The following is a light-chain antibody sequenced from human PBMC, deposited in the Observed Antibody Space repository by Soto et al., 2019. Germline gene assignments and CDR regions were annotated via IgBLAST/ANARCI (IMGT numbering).Light chain of an antibody. CDR3: QQRGEWPPGAT. Sequence: EIVMTQSPATLSVSPGERATLSCRASQSVGSDLAWYQQKPGQAPRLLIYDASNRATGIPARFSGSGSGTDFTLTISSLEPEDSAVYYCQQRGEWPPGATFGQGTRLEIK. J-gene: IGKJ5*01. CDR2: DAS. CDR1: QSVGSD. V-gene: IGKV3-11*01.